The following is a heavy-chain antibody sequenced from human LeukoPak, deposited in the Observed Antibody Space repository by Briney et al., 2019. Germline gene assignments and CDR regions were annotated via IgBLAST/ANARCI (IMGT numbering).Heavy chain of an antibody. CDR3: AGRDY. J-gene: IGHJ4*02. V-gene: IGHV4-4*07. CDR2: IYTNGGT. Sequence: PSETLSLTCTVSGGSVSSYYWSWIRQPAGKGLGWIGRIYTNGGTNYNASLRSRVTISVDKSNNQFSLKMTSVTVADTAVYYCAGRDYWGQGILVTVSS. CDR1: GGSVSSYY.